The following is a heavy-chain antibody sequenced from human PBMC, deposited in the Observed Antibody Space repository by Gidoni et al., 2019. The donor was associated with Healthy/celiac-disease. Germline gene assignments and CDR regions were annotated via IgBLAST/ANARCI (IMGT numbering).Heavy chain of an antibody. V-gene: IGHV1-69*02. CDR1: GGTFSSQS. D-gene: IGHD2-2*01. J-gene: IGHJ6*02. Sequence: QFRLVQSGAEVTKPGSSVKVSCTASGGTFSSQSFSWVRQAPGQGLAWMGRIIPILDIANYAQSLQGRVTITADKSTSTAYMELSSLRSEDTAVYYCAVDQCRSTNCYYYYGMDVWGQGTTVTVSS. CDR2: IIPILDIA. CDR3: AVDQCRSTNCYYYYGMDV.